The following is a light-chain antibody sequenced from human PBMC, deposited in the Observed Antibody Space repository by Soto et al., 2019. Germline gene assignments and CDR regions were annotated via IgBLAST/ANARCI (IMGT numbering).Light chain of an antibody. V-gene: IGLV2-14*01. CDR1: SSDIGNYNY. CDR2: EVT. CDR3: CSYASSSTVL. Sequence: QSALTQPASVSGSPGQSITIAFTGSSSDIGNYNYVSWYQQHPGQAPELVISEVTNRPSGVSDRFSGSKSGNTASLTISGLQAEDEADYYCCSYASSSTVLFGGGTKLAVL. J-gene: IGLJ2*01.